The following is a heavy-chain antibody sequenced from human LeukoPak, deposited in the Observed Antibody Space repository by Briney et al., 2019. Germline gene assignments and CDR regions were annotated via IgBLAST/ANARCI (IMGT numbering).Heavy chain of an antibody. Sequence: SETLSLTCTVSGGSISSYYWSWIRQPPGKGLEWIGYIYYSGSTNYNPSLKSRVTISVDTSKNQFSLKLSSVTAADTAVYYCARDDAISAGYFMDVWGKGTTVTVSS. J-gene: IGHJ6*03. CDR2: IYYSGST. CDR3: ARDDAISAGYFMDV. CDR1: GGSISSYY. V-gene: IGHV4-59*01. D-gene: IGHD3-9*01.